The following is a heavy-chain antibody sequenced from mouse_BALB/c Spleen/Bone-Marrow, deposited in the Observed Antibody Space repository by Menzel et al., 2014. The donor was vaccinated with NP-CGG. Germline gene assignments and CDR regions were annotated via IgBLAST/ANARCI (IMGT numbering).Heavy chain of an antibody. J-gene: IGHJ2*01. Sequence: EVKVEESGGGLVQPGGSLRLSCATSGFTFTDYYMSWVRQPPGKALEWLGFIRNKPNGYTTEYSASVKGRFTISRDNFQSILYLQMNTLRVEDSATYYCTRDMGLLRFDYWGQGTTLTVSS. CDR3: TRDMGLLRFDY. V-gene: IGHV7-3*02. CDR1: GFTFTDYY. D-gene: IGHD1-1*01. CDR2: IRNKPNGYTT.